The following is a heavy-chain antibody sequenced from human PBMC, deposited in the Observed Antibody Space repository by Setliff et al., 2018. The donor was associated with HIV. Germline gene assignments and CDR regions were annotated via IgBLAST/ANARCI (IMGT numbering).Heavy chain of an antibody. CDR3: TRHSTDPWSLLDY. V-gene: IGHV3-73*01. Sequence: ETLSLSCAASGFTFSGSAMHWVRQASGKGLEWVGRIRSKGYGSATAYAASVKGRFTISRDDSKNTAYLQMDSLKTEDTAVYYCTRHSTDPWSLLDYWGQGTLVTVSS. J-gene: IGHJ4*02. CDR1: GFTFSGSA. D-gene: IGHD1-1*01. CDR2: IRSKGYGSAT.